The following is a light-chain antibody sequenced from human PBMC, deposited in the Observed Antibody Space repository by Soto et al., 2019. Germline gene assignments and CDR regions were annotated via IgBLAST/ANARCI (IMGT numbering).Light chain of an antibody. Sequence: EIVMTQSPATLSVSPGERVTLSCRASQSVRSNLAWYQQKPGQAPRLLISGASSRATGIPDRFSGSGSGADFTLTISRLEPEDFAVYYCQQYGSSPPRTFGQGTKV. J-gene: IGKJ1*01. CDR2: GAS. CDR3: QQYGSSPPRT. CDR1: QSVRSN. V-gene: IGKV3-20*01.